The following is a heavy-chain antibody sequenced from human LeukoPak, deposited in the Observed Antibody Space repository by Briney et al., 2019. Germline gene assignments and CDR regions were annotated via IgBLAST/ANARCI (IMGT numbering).Heavy chain of an antibody. J-gene: IGHJ4*02. Sequence: ASVKVSCKASGYTFTAYYMHWVRQAPGQGLEWMGWINPNSGGTNYAQKFQGRVTVTRDTSISTAYMELSRLRSDDTAVYYCARDAIVVVVAATDAYFDSWGQGTLVTVSS. CDR2: INPNSGGT. V-gene: IGHV1-2*02. CDR1: GYTFTAYY. CDR3: ARDAIVVVVAATDAYFDS. D-gene: IGHD2-15*01.